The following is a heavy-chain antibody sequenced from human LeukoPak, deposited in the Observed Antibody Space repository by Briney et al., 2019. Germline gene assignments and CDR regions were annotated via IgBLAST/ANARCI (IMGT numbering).Heavy chain of an antibody. J-gene: IGHJ6*02. D-gene: IGHD3-10*01. Sequence: SETLSLTCSVSGGSISSSSYYWGWIRQPPGKGLEWIATIYYSGSTYYNPSLKSRVTISADTSKNQFSLKLSSVTAADTAVYYCARNPSYYYGSGSYPYYYYYYGMDVWGQGTTVTVSS. V-gene: IGHV4-39*01. CDR2: IYYSGST. CDR3: ARNPSYYYGSGSYPYYYYYYGMDV. CDR1: GGSISSSSYY.